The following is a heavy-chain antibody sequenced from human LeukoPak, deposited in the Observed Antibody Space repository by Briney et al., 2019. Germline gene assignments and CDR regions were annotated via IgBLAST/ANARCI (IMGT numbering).Heavy chain of an antibody. Sequence: GGSLKLSCAASGFTFSGCAVHWVRQAPGKGLEWVGRIGSKAFDYATVYAASVEGRFTISRDDSKHTAFLQMNSLRAEDTAVYYCARDHYNWTPDQGYKVFDYWGQGSLVTVSS. J-gene: IGHJ4*02. V-gene: IGHV3-73*01. CDR3: ARDHYNWTPDQGYKVFDY. CDR1: GFTFSGCA. CDR2: IGSKAFDYAT. D-gene: IGHD1-20*01.